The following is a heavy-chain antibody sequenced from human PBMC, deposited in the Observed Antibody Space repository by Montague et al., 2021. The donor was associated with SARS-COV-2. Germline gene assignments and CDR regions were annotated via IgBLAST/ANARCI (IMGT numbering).Heavy chain of an antibody. CDR3: ARGARQGYGFRLGSFDS. J-gene: IGHJ4*02. V-gene: IGHV4-39*07. CDR2: IYYSGST. D-gene: IGHD3-10*01. CDR1: GDSISHSSYY. Sequence: SETLSLTCTVSGDSISHSSYYWGWIRQPPGKGLEWIGSIYYSGSTYYNPSLKSRVTISVDTSKNQFSLKLSSATAADTAVYYCARGARQGYGFRLGSFDSWGQGTLVTVSS.